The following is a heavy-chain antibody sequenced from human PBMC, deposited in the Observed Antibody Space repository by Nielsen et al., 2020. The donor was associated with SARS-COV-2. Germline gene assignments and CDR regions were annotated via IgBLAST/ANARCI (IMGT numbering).Heavy chain of an antibody. Sequence: SETLSLTCGVSGGAFSGYRWTWVRQSPGKGLEWLGEINDSGTTNYNPPLTGRVSISQDASKRQLSLKLSSVTAADTALYFCARGIYDFLSGSDASLNGLDVWGQGTTVTVSS. CDR3: ARGIYDFLSGSDASLNGLDV. CDR1: GGAFSGYR. CDR2: INDSGTT. V-gene: IGHV4-34*01. D-gene: IGHD3-3*01. J-gene: IGHJ6*02.